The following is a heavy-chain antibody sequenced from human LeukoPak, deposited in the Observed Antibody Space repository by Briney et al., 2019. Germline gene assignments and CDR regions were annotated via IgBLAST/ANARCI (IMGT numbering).Heavy chain of an antibody. D-gene: IGHD1-26*01. V-gene: IGHV3-30-3*01. CDR1: GFTFSSYA. J-gene: IGHJ4*02. Sequence: GRSLRLSCAASGFTFSSYATHWVRQAPGKGLEWVAMISYDGTNKYYADSVKGRFTISRDNSQNTLYLQMNSLRAEDTAVYYCARAPFYSGLDFWGQGTLVTVSS. CDR2: ISYDGTNK. CDR3: ARAPFYSGLDF.